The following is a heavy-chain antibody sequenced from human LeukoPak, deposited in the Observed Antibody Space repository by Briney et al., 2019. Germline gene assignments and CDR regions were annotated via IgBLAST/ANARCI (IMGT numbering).Heavy chain of an antibody. CDR1: GYTFTGYY. Sequence: ASVKVSCKASGYTFTGYYMHWVRQAPGQGLEWMGWINPNSGGTNYAQKFQGRVTMTRDTSISTAYMELSRLRSDDTAVYYCARVVGTAMLHYAFDIWGQGTMVTVSS. CDR3: ARVVGTAMLHYAFDI. V-gene: IGHV1-2*02. D-gene: IGHD5-18*01. CDR2: INPNSGGT. J-gene: IGHJ3*02.